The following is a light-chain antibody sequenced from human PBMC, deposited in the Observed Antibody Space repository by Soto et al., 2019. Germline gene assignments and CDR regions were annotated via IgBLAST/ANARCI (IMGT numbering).Light chain of an antibody. V-gene: IGKV1-17*01. CDR2: TAS. CDR1: QGIRHD. CDR3: LQNNSYPVT. Sequence: DIQMTQSPSSLSASVGDRVTITCRASQGIRHDLGWYQQKPGKAPKRLIYTASSLQSGVPPRFSGSGSGTEFTLTISSLQPEDFATYYCLQNNSYPVTFGQWTKV. J-gene: IGKJ1*01.